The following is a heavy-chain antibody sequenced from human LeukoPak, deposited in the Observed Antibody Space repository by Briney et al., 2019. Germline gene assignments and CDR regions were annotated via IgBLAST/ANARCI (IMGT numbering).Heavy chain of an antibody. Sequence: GGSLRLSCAASGFTFDDYAMHWVRQAPGKGLERVSGISWNSGSIGYADSVKGRFTISRDNAKNTLYLQMNTLRAEDTAVYYCARGAYYNILTNFRSRISGFDYWGQGTLVTVSS. V-gene: IGHV3-9*01. CDR3: ARGAYYNILTNFRSRISGFDY. CDR1: GFTFDDYA. CDR2: ISWNSGSI. D-gene: IGHD3-9*01. J-gene: IGHJ4*02.